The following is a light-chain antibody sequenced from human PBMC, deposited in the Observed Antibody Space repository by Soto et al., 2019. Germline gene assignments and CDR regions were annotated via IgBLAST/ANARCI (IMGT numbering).Light chain of an antibody. Sequence: DIQMTQSRCSLSASVGDRVSITCQTSEDITKYLNWYQQKPGKAPKLLIYDASNLETGVPTRFSGSGSGTDFTLTISSLQPEDFATYYCQQYANLLPALTFGGGTKVELK. J-gene: IGKJ4*01. CDR1: EDITKY. CDR3: QQYANLLPALT. V-gene: IGKV1-33*01. CDR2: DAS.